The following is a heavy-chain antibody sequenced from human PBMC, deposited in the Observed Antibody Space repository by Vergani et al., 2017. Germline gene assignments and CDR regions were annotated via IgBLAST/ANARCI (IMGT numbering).Heavy chain of an antibody. J-gene: IGHJ3*02. CDR1: GYTFTSYY. V-gene: IGHV1-46*01. D-gene: IGHD3-3*01. CDR3: ARDQQLRFLEWLLPTTDAFDI. Sequence: QVQLVQSGAEVKKPGASVKVSCKASGYTFTSYYMHWVRQAPGQGLEWMGIINPSGGSTSYAQKFQGRVTMTRDTSTSTVYMELSSLRSEETAVYYCARDQQLRFLEWLLPTTDAFDIWGQGTMVTVSS. CDR2: INPSGGST.